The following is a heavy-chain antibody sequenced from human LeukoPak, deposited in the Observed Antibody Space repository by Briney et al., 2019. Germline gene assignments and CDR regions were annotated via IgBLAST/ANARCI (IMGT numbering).Heavy chain of an antibody. V-gene: IGHV3-21*01. CDR2: ISSSSSYI. CDR1: GFTFSIYN. J-gene: IGHJ4*02. CDR3: ARDPGYSYGYSFDY. D-gene: IGHD5-18*01. Sequence: PGGSLRLSCAVSGFTFSIYNMNWVRQAPGKGLEWVSSISSSSSYIYYADSVKGRFTISRDNAKNSLYLQMNSLRAEGTAVYYCARDPGYSYGYSFDYWGQGTLVTVSS.